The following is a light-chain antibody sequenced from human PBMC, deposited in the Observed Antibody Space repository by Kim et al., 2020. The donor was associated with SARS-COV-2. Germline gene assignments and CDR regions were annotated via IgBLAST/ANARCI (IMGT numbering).Light chain of an antibody. J-gene: IGLJ3*02. CDR2: EDN. CDR3: QSYDSSNLWV. V-gene: IGLV6-57*03. CDR1: SGSIASNY. Sequence: KPLTSSCTRSSGSIASNYVQWYQQRPGSAPTTVIYEDNQRPSGVPDRFSGSIDSSSNSASLTISGLKTEDEADYYCQSYDSSNLWVFGGGTQLTVL.